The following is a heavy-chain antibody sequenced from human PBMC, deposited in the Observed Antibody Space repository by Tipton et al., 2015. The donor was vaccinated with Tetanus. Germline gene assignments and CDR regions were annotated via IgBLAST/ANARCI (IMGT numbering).Heavy chain of an antibody. CDR1: GSTFGDYA. Sequence: SLRLSCAASGSTFGDYAMHWVRQAPGKGLEWVSGIYWGSNRIDYADSVKGRFTISRDNAKNSLYLQMNNLRAEDTALYYCTKDTSPGGLDYWGLGTLVTVSS. D-gene: IGHD3-10*01. CDR2: IYWGSNRI. V-gene: IGHV3-9*01. J-gene: IGHJ4*02. CDR3: TKDTSPGGLDY.